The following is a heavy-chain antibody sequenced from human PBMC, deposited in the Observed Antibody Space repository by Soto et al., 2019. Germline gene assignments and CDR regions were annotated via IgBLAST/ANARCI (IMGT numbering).Heavy chain of an antibody. Sequence: GESRKISCKGSGYSFTSYWIGWVRQMPGKGLEWMGIIYPGDSDTRYSPSFQGQVTISADKSISTAYLQWSSLKASDTAMYYCARLDRPQPYYYDSSGPAGYWGQGTLVTVSS. D-gene: IGHD3-22*01. CDR2: IYPGDSDT. CDR1: GYSFTSYW. J-gene: IGHJ4*02. V-gene: IGHV5-51*01. CDR3: ARLDRPQPYYYDSSGPAGY.